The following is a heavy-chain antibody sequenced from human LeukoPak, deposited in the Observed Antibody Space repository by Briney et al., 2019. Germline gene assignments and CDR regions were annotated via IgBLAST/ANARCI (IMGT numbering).Heavy chain of an antibody. D-gene: IGHD6-13*01. CDR1: GGSFSGYY. V-gene: IGHV4-34*01. CDR2: INHSGST. Sequence: SETLSLTCAVYGGSFSGYYWSWIRQPPGKGLEWIGEINHSGSTNYNPSLKSRVTISVDTSKNQFSLKLSSVTAADTAVYYCAGGASSWYRSAFDIWGQGTMVTVSS. CDR3: AGGASSWYRSAFDI. J-gene: IGHJ3*02.